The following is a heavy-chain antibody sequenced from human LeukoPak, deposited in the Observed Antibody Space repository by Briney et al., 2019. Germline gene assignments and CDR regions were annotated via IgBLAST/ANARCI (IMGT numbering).Heavy chain of an antibody. CDR3: ARSTYYYGSGSYYPTANFDY. J-gene: IGHJ4*02. CDR2: INSDGSST. V-gene: IGHV3-74*01. Sequence: GGSLRLSCAASGFTFSSYWMHWVRQAPGKGLVWVSRINSDGSSTSYADSVKGRFTISRDNAKNTLYLQMNSLRAEDTAVYYCARSTYYYGSGSYYPTANFDYWGQGTLVTVSS. CDR1: GFTFSSYW. D-gene: IGHD3-10*01.